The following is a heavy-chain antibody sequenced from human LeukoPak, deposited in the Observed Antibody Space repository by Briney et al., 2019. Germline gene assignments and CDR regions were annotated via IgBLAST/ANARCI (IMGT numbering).Heavy chain of an antibody. CDR1: GFTFSSYA. CDR3: ARKAGSGSYYLVQYYMDV. Sequence: GGSLRLSCAASGFTFSSYAMHWVRQAPGKGLEWVAVISYDGSNKYYADSVKGRFTISRDNSKNTLYLQMNSLRAEDTAVYYCARKAGSGSYYLVQYYMDVWGKGTTVTISS. D-gene: IGHD3-10*01. J-gene: IGHJ6*03. V-gene: IGHV3-30*04. CDR2: ISYDGSNK.